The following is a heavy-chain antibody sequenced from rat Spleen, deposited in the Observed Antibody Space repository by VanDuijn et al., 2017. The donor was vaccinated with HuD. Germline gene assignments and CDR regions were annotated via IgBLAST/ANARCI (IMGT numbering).Heavy chain of an antibody. Sequence: QVQLKESGPGLVQPSQTLSLTCTVSGFSLTSYHVSWVRQSPGKGLEWMGLMWTDGDTSYNSALKSRLSISRDTSKSQVYLKMNNLQTEDTATYYCASKIYYYSGVDYWGQGVMVTVSS. V-gene: IGHV2-32*01. CDR1: GFSLTSYH. CDR3: ASKIYYYSGVDY. CDR2: MWTDGDT. J-gene: IGHJ2*01. D-gene: IGHD1-1*01.